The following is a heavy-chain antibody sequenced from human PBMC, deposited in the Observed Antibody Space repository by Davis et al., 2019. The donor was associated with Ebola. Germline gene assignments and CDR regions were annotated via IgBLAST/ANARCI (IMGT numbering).Heavy chain of an antibody. CDR3: ARATGMDV. D-gene: IGHD4-17*01. J-gene: IGHJ6*02. V-gene: IGHV3-7*04. CDR1: GLTFSNYW. CDR2: IKPDGNEQ. Sequence: GGSLRLSCAASGLTFSNYWMSWVRQAPGKGLEWVANIKPDGNEQQYVDSVKGRFTVSRDNVKNSLYLQMNSLRAEDTAVYYCARATGMDVWGQGTTVTVSS.